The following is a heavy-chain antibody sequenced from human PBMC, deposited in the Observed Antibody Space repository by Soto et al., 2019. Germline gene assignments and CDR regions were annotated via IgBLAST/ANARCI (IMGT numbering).Heavy chain of an antibody. J-gene: IGHJ5*02. CDR2: ISGGGGST. V-gene: IGHV3-23*01. CDR3: AKDISVGWTKNWFDP. CDR1: GFTFSSYA. Sequence: GGSLRLSCAVSGFTFSSYAVSWVRQAPGKGLEWVSVISGGGGSTSYADSVKGRFTISKDNSKNTLYLQMNSLRAEDTAVYYCAKDISVGWTKNWFDPWGQGTLVTVSS. D-gene: IGHD6-19*01.